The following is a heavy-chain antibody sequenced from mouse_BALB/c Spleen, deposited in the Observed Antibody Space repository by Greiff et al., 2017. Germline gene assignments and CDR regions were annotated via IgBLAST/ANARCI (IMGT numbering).Heavy chain of an antibody. CDR1: GFTFSSYG. J-gene: IGHJ1*01. CDR2: ISSGGSYT. V-gene: IGHV5-6*01. CDR3: ARFTTAWYFDV. Sequence: EVQVVESGGDLVKPGGSLKLSCAASGFTFSSYGMSWVRQTPDKRLEWVATISSGGSYTYYPDSVKGRFTISRDNAKNTLYLQMSSLKSEDTAMYYCARFTTAWYFDVWGAGTTVTVSS. D-gene: IGHD1-2*01.